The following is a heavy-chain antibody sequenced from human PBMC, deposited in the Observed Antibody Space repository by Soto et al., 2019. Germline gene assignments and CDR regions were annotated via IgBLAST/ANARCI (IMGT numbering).Heavy chain of an antibody. CDR1: GFTFSSYA. V-gene: IGHV3-64D*06. Sequence: GGSLRLSCSASGFTFSSYAMHWVRQAPGKGLEFVSSIRSNGGSTYHADSVKDRFTISRDNSKNTLYLQMTSLRAEDTAVYYCVKSPSPVVVVAYFDFWGQGTLVTVSS. D-gene: IGHD2-15*01. CDR3: VKSPSPVVVVAYFDF. J-gene: IGHJ4*02. CDR2: IRSNGGST.